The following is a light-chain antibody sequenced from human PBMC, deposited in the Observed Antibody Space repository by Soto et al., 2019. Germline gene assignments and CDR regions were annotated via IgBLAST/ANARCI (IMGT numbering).Light chain of an antibody. CDR2: EVS. CDR3: SSYADTSTLYV. V-gene: IGLV2-23*02. J-gene: IGLJ1*01. Sequence: QSVLTQPASVSGSPGQSITISCTGTSSDVGSYNLVSWYQQHPGKAPKLMIYEVSKRPSGVSNRFSGSKSGNTASLTISGLQAEYESDYYCSSYADTSTLYVVGTVTKVTVL. CDR1: SSDVGSYNL.